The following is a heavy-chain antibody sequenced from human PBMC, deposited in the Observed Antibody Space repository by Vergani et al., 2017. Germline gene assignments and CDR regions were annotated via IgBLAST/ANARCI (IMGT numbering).Heavy chain of an antibody. D-gene: IGHD6-19*01. J-gene: IGHJ6*02. CDR3: ARGFEQWLVSRYYTYGMDV. CDR2: ICHTEET. Sequence: QVQLQESGPGLVKPPGTLSLTCAVSGDSISSNNCWTWVRQPPGKGLEWIGEICHTEETKYSPSFKSRVTISVDTSKNQFSLKLSSVTAADTAVYYCARGFEQWLVSRYYTYGMDVWGQGTTLTVSS. V-gene: IGHV4-4*03. CDR1: GDSISSNNC.